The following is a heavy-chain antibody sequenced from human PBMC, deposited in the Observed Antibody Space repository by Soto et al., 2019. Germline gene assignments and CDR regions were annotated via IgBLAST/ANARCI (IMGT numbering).Heavy chain of an antibody. CDR2: IYYSGST. D-gene: IGHD6-13*01. J-gene: IGHJ4*02. V-gene: IGHV4-31*03. CDR1: GGSISSGGYY. Sequence: SETLSLTCTVSGGSISSGGYYWSWIRQHPGKGLEWIGYIYYSGSTYYNPSLKSRVTISVDTSKNQFSLKLSSVTAADTAVYYCARGTGIAAAGTPLDYWGQGTLVTVSS. CDR3: ARGTGIAAAGTPLDY.